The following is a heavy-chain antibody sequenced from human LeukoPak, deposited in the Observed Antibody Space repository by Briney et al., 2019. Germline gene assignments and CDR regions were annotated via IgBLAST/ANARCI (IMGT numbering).Heavy chain of an antibody. CDR3: ASGFGGSCYYFDY. J-gene: IGHJ4*02. Sequence: GGSLRLSCAASGFTFSSYSMNWVRQAPRKGLEWVSSISSSSSYIYYADSVKGRFTISRDNAKNSLYLQMNSLRAEDTAVYYCASGFGGSCYYFDYWGQGTLVTVSS. CDR2: ISSSSSYI. V-gene: IGHV3-21*01. CDR1: GFTFSSYS. D-gene: IGHD2-15*01.